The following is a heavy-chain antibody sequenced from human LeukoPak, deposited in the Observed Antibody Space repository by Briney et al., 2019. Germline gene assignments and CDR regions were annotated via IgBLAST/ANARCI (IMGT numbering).Heavy chain of an antibody. CDR2: ISGSGGST. D-gene: IGHD3-22*01. CDR1: GFTFSSYA. CDR3: YIPYYDTSAYKGY. J-gene: IGHJ4*02. V-gene: IGHV3-23*01. Sequence: PGRSLRLSCAASGFTFSSYAMTWVRQAPGKGLEWVSAISGSGGSTYYADSVKGRFTISRDNSKNTLYLQMNGLRAEDTAVYYCYIPYYDTSAYKGYWGQGTLVTVSS.